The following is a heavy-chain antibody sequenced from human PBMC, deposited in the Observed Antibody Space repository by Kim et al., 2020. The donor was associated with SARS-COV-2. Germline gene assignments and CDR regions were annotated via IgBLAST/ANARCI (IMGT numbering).Heavy chain of an antibody. CDR3: ATAEAGYAFEI. CDR1: GGSISSYY. V-gene: IGHV4-59*13. CDR2: ICYSGSS. J-gene: IGHJ3*02. D-gene: IGHD6-19*01. Sequence: SETLSLTCTVSGGSISSYYWSWVRQPPGKGLEWIGYICYSGSSNYNPSLKSRVTISVDTSKNQFSLTLSSVTAADTAVYDCATAEAGYAFEIWGQGTMVTVSS.